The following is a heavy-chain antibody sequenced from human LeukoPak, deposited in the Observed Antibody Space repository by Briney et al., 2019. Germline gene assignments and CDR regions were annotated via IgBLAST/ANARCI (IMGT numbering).Heavy chain of an antibody. Sequence: SETLSLTCAVYGGSFSGYYWSWIRQPPGKGLEWIGEINHSGSTNYNPSLKSRVTISVDTSKNQFSLKLSSVTAADTAVYYCARGYTIFGVVIRNYYYMDVWGKGTTVTVSS. CDR2: INHSGST. CDR1: GGSFSGYY. CDR3: ARGYTIFGVVIRNYYYMDV. J-gene: IGHJ6*03. D-gene: IGHD3-3*01. V-gene: IGHV4-34*01.